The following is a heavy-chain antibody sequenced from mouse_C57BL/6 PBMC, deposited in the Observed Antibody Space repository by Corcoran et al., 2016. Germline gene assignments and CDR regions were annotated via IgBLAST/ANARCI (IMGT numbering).Heavy chain of an antibody. J-gene: IGHJ4*01. CDR1: GYTFTDYY. CDR2: INPNNGGT. D-gene: IGHD2-5*01. V-gene: IGHV1-26*01. Sequence: EVQLQQSGPELVKPGASVKISCKASGYTFTDYYMNWVKQSHGKSLEWIGDINPNNGGTSYNQKFKGKATLTVDKSSSTAYMELRSLTSEDSAVYYCARGRYYSNYDYYAMDYWGQGTSVTVSS. CDR3: ARGRYYSNYDYYAMDY.